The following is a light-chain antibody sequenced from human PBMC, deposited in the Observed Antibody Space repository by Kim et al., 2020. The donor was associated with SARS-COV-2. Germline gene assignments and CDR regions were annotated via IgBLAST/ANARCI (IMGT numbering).Light chain of an antibody. Sequence: SYELTQPPSVSVSPGQTASISCSGDKLGDKYTFWYQQRPGQSPALVIYQDSKRPSGIPERFSGSNSGNTATLTISGTQAMDEADYYCQAWDSNTGVFGGG. V-gene: IGLV3-1*01. CDR1: KLGDKY. J-gene: IGLJ2*01. CDR3: QAWDSNTGV. CDR2: QDS.